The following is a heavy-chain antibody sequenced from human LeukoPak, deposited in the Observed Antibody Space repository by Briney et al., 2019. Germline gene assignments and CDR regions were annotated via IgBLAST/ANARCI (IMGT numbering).Heavy chain of an antibody. CDR1: GFTFSNYG. CDR3: ARGSLRTVTTGFDI. CDR2: IWYDGGNK. V-gene: IGHV3-33*01. J-gene: IGHJ3*02. Sequence: GGSLRLSCAASGFTFSNYGMHWVRQAPGKGLEWVAVIWYDGGNKYYADSVKGRFTISRDNSKNTLYLQMNSLRAEDTAVYYCARGSLRTVTTGFDIWGQGTMVTVSS. D-gene: IGHD4-17*01.